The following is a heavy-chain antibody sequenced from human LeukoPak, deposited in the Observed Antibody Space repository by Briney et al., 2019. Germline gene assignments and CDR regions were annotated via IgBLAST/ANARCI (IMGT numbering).Heavy chain of an antibody. CDR2: IYHSGST. Sequence: PSETLSLTCTVSGGSISSGGYYWSWIRQHPGKGLEWIGYIYHSGSTYYNPSLKSRVTIPVDTSKNQFSLKLSSVTAADTAVYYCASRDGYNYVSAFDIWGQGTMVTVSS. CDR3: ASRDGYNYVSAFDI. CDR1: GGSISSGGYY. J-gene: IGHJ3*02. D-gene: IGHD5-24*01. V-gene: IGHV4-31*03.